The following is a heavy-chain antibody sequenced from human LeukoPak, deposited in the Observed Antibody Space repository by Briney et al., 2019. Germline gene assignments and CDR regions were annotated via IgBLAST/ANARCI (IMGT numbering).Heavy chain of an antibody. CDR3: ARRGRIAVAGLYYYYGMDV. D-gene: IGHD6-19*01. V-gene: IGHV4-59*01. CDR2: INYSGST. J-gene: IGHJ6*02. Sequence: SETLSLTCTVSSGSISGFYWNWIRQPPGKGLEWIGYINYSGSTNYNPYLKSRVTISVDTSKNQFSLKLSSVTAADTAVYYCARRGRIAVAGLYYYYGMDVWGQGTTVTVSS. CDR1: SGSISGFY.